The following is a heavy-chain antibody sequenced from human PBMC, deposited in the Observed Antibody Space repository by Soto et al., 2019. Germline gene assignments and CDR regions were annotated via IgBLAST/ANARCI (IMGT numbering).Heavy chain of an antibody. D-gene: IGHD1-26*01. J-gene: IGHJ4*02. V-gene: IGHV4-34*01. CDR3: ARGRLRATREQINNHSKNTLDY. CDR2: INHSGST. Sequence: SETLSLTCAVYGGSFSGYYWSWIRQPPGKGLEWIGEINHSGSTNYNPSLKSRVTISVDTSKNQFSLKLSSVTAADTAVYYCARGRLRATREQINNHSKNTLDYWGQGTLVTVSS. CDR1: GGSFSGYY.